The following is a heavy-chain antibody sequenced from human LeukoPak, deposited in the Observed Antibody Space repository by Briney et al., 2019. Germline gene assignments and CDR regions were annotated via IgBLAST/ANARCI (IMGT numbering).Heavy chain of an antibody. CDR3: ARDWDPMWFGELFPY. CDR2: INAGNGNT. D-gene: IGHD3-10*01. Sequence: ASVKVSCKASGYTFTSHAMHWVRQAPGQRLECMGWINAGNGNTKYSQKFQGRVTITRDTSSSTAYMELSSLRSEDTAVYYCARDWDPMWFGELFPYWGQGTLVTVSS. J-gene: IGHJ4*02. V-gene: IGHV1-3*01. CDR1: GYTFTSHA.